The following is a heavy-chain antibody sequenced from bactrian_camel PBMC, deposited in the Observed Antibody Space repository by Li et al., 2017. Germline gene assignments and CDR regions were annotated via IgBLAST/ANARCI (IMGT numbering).Heavy chain of an antibody. CDR1: VDSFYC. V-gene: IGHV3S53*01. Sequence: HVQLVESGGGSVQPGGSLRLSCAAPVDSFYCMGWYRQTPGKERKAVAAIDDVGSISYANFAKGRFTISRDNAKSSMSLQMNNLKPDDGGTYYCAVAIRGMYGGTWFCHNRDGIDYWGEGTQVTVS. CDR2: IDDVGSI. D-gene: IGHD7*01. J-gene: IGHJ7*01.